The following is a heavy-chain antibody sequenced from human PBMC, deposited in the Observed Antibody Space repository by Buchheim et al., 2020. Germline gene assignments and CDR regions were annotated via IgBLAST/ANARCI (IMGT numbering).Heavy chain of an antibody. CDR3: ARSGQEYYYYYGMDV. J-gene: IGHJ6*02. CDR2: ISYDGGNK. V-gene: IGHV3-30*03. CDR1: GFTFSSYG. D-gene: IGHD2-15*01. Sequence: QVQLVESGGGVVQPGRSLRLSCAASGFTFSSYGMHWVRQAPGKGLEWVAVISYDGGNKYYADSVKGRFTISRDNSRNTLYLQMNSLRAEDTAVYYCARSGQEYYYYYGMDVWGQGTT.